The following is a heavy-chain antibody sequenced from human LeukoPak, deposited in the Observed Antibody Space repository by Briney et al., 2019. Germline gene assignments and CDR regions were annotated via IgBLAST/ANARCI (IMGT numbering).Heavy chain of an antibody. CDR1: GFTFSSYS. J-gene: IGHJ4*02. CDR2: ISSSSSTYI. Sequence: GGSLRLSCAASGFTFSSYSMNWVRQAPGKGLEWVSSISSSSSTYIYYADSVKGRFTISRDNAKNSLYLQMNSLRAEDTAVYYCARGIAVAGTPYFDYWGQGTLVTVSS. CDR3: ARGIAVAGTPYFDY. D-gene: IGHD6-19*01. V-gene: IGHV3-21*01.